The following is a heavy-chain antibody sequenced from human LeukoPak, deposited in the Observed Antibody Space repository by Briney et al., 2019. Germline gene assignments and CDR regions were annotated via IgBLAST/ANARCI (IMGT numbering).Heavy chain of an antibody. CDR2: IYYSGST. CDR3: ARGLPSGYSSGWYNY. V-gene: IGHV4-59*12. J-gene: IGHJ4*02. CDR1: DGSISSYY. Sequence: PSETLSLTCTVTDGSISSYYWSWIRQSPGKGLEWIGYIYYSGSTNYNPSLKSRVTISVDTFKNQFSLKLSSVTAADTAVYYCARGLPSGYSSGWYNYWGQGTLVTVSS. D-gene: IGHD6-19*01.